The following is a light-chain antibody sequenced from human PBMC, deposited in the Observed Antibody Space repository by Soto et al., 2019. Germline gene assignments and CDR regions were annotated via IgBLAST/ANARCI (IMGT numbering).Light chain of an antibody. J-gene: IGKJ1*01. CDR1: QNIISW. Sequence: DIQMTQSPSTLSASVGDRVTITCRASQNIISWLAWYQQKPGKAPKLLIYKASSLESGVPSRFSGSGSGTEFTLTISSLQPDDFATYYCHQYNTYPWTFGQGTKVEIK. CDR2: KAS. CDR3: HQYNTYPWT. V-gene: IGKV1-5*03.